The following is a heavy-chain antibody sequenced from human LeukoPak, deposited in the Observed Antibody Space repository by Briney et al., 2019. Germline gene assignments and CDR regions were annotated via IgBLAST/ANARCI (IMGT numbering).Heavy chain of an antibody. CDR3: ARRSVAAAGPLYYYYGMDV. J-gene: IGHJ6*02. D-gene: IGHD6-13*01. Sequence: SVKVTCKASGGTFSSYGLSWVRQAPGQGLEWMGAIIPILDTAHYAQKFQGRVTITADESTSTADMELSSLRSEDTAVYYCARRSVAAAGPLYYYYGMDVWGQGTTVTVSS. CDR1: GGTFSSYG. CDR2: IIPILDTA. V-gene: IGHV1-69*13.